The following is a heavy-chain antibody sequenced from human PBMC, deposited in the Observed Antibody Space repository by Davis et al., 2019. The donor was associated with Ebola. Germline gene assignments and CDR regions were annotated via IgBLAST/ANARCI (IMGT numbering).Heavy chain of an antibody. CDR3: ARGWFADGMDV. D-gene: IGHD3-10*01. CDR1: GDSVSGNSGA. J-gene: IGHJ6*04. CDR2: TYYRSKWYN. V-gene: IGHV6-1*01. Sequence: PSETLSLTCAISGDSVSGNSGAWNWLRQSPSRGLEWLGRTYYRSKWYNDHAESVKSRITINPDTSKNQFSLQLNSVTPEDTAVYYCARGWFADGMDVWGKGTTVTVSS.